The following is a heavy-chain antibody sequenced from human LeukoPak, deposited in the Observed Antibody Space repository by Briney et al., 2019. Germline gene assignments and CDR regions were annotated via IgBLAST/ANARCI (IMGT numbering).Heavy chain of an antibody. Sequence: ASAKVSCKASGYTFTSYGISWVRQAPGQGLEWMGWISAYNGNTNYAQKLQGRVTMTTDTSTSTAYMELRSLRSDDTAVYYCARDYDILTGFHYYFDYWGQGTLVTVSS. D-gene: IGHD3-9*01. CDR2: ISAYNGNT. J-gene: IGHJ4*02. CDR3: ARDYDILTGFHYYFDY. CDR1: GYTFTSYG. V-gene: IGHV1-18*01.